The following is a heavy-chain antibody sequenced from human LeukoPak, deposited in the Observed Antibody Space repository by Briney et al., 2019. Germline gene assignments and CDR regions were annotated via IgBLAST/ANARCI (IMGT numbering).Heavy chain of an antibody. CDR3: AARPGDLAVPFDY. CDR1: GFTFGTHA. Sequence: PGGSLRLSCGASGFTFGTHAMTWVRQAPGKGLEYVSLISGSGDITYYAHSLKDRFTISRDNSKNTLYLQMHSLRAEDTAVYYCAARPGDLAVPFDYWGQGPLVTVSS. D-gene: IGHD3-10*01. V-gene: IGHV3-23*01. J-gene: IGHJ4*02. CDR2: ISGSGDIT.